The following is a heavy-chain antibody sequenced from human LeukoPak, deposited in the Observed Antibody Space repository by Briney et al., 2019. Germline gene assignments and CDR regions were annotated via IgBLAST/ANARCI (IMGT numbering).Heavy chain of an antibody. V-gene: IGHV1-8*03. J-gene: IGHJ4*02. CDR1: GYTFTSYD. CDR3: ARVGGRGYSGSYYLGY. Sequence: GASVKVSCKASGYTFTSYDINWVRQATGRGLEWMGWMNPNSGNTGYAQKFQGRVTITRNTSISTAYMELSSLRSEDTAVYYCARVGGRGYSGSYYLGYWGQGTLVTVSS. D-gene: IGHD1-26*01. CDR2: MNPNSGNT.